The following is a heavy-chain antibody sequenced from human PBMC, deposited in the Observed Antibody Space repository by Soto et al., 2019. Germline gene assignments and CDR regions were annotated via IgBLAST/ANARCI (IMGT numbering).Heavy chain of an antibody. J-gene: IGHJ6*04. D-gene: IGHD3-16*02. CDR1: GDNFGDNFTSYW. V-gene: IGHV5-10-1*01. CDR3: SAGISCTRYMCPFYNYGLDV. Sequence: GESLKISCQASGDNFGDNFTSYWVTWVRQVPWKGLEWMGRIAPGDSHTNYSPSFEGHVTISVDKSIRTAYMRWNSLKTSDTAIYYCSAGISCTRYMCPFYNYGLDVWGTGTTVNV. CDR2: IAPGDSHT.